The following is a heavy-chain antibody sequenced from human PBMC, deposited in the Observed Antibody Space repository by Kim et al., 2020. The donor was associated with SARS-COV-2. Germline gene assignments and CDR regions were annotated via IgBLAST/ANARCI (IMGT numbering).Heavy chain of an antibody. J-gene: IGHJ4*02. Sequence: YAYSVKGRFTISRDNAKNSLYLQMNSLGDEDTAVYYCARDPGGSSWGFDYWGQGTLVTVSS. CDR3: ARDPGGSSWGFDY. D-gene: IGHD6-13*01. V-gene: IGHV3-48*02.